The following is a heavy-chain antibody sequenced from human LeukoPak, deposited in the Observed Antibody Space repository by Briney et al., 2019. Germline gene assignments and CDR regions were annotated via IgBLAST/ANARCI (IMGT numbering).Heavy chain of an antibody. CDR1: SASISSYY. J-gene: IGHJ3*02. Sequence: PSETLSLTCTVSSASISSYYWSWIRQPPGKGLEWIGYIYYSGSTNYNPSLKSRITISVDTSKNQFSLKLNSVTAADTAVYYCARYVYYDSSGYSLDAFDIWGQGTMVTVSS. V-gene: IGHV4-59*08. D-gene: IGHD3-22*01. CDR3: ARYVYYDSSGYSLDAFDI. CDR2: IYYSGST.